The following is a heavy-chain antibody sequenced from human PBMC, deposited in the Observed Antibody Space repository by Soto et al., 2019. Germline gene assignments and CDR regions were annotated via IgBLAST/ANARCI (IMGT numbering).Heavy chain of an antibody. CDR1: GGTFSSYA. CDR3: ARVGVRDYGGNGGDY. Sequence: ASVKVSRKASGGTFSSYAISWVRQAPGQGLEWMGGIIPIFGTANYAQKFQGRVTITADESTSTAYMELSSLRSEDTAVYYCARVGVRDYGGNGGDYWGQGTLVTVSS. CDR2: IIPIFGTA. D-gene: IGHD4-17*01. J-gene: IGHJ4*02. V-gene: IGHV1-69*13.